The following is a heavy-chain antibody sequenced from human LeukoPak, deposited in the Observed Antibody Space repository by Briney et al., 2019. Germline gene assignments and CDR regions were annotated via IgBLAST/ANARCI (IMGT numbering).Heavy chain of an antibody. CDR3: ARSKGDSSGYYYHYFDY. J-gene: IGHJ4*02. V-gene: IGHV3-74*01. CDR2: INSDGRST. Sequence: TGGSLRLSCAASGFTFSSYWMHWVRQAPGKGLVWVSRINSDGRSTSYADSVKGRFTISRDNAKNTLYLQMNSLRAEDTAVYYCARSKGDSSGYYYHYFDYWGQGTLVTVSS. D-gene: IGHD3-22*01. CDR1: GFTFSSYW.